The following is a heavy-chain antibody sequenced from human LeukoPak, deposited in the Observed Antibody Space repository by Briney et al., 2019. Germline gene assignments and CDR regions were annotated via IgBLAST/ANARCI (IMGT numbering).Heavy chain of an antibody. V-gene: IGHV4-34*01. CDR3: ARGTVVTMASI. D-gene: IGHD3-10*01. Sequence: SETLSLTCAVYGGSLSGYYWTWFRQPPGKGLECLAEINHNGDTNYNPSLKGRVTMLLDSSKNQFSLKLTSVTAADTAMYYCARGTVVTMASIWGQGTLVTVSS. J-gene: IGHJ3*02. CDR1: GGSLSGYY. CDR2: INHNGDT.